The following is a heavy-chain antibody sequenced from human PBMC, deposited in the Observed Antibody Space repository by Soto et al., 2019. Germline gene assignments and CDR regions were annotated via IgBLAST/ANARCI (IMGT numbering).Heavy chain of an antibody. V-gene: IGHV6-1*01. CDR1: GDSVSRNSGA. D-gene: IGHD1-1*01. CDR2: TYYRSKWYS. CDR3: ARGNWNDGGYYYGMDV. Sequence: PSQTLSLTCAISGDSVSRNSGAWNWIRQSPSGGLQWLGRTYYRSKWYSEYAPSVKSRITINPDTAKNQFALQLKSVTPDDSGVYYCARGNWNDGGYYYGMDVWGQGITVTSP. J-gene: IGHJ6*02.